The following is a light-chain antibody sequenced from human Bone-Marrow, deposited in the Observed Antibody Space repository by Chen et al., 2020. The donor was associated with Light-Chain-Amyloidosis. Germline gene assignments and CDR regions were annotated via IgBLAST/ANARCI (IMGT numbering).Light chain of an antibody. V-gene: IGLV1-40*01. CDR1: TSNIGAGYG. Sequence: QSVLTQPPSVSGAPGPRVTISCTGSTSNIGAGYGVHWYQQVPGTAHKLLIYGNTNRPSGVPDRFSASKSGTSASLAITGLQAEDEADYYCQSYDSSLSSSVFGGGTKLTVL. CDR3: QSYDSSLSSSV. CDR2: GNT. J-gene: IGLJ2*01.